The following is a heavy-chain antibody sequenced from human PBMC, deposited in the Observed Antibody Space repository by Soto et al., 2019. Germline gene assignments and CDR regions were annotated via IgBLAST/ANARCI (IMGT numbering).Heavy chain of an antibody. CDR1: GGSISSYY. CDR2: IYYSGST. V-gene: IGHV4-59*01. J-gene: IGHJ6*02. Sequence: SETLSLTCTVSGGSISSYYWSWIRQPPGKGLEWIGYIYYSGSTNYNPSLKSRVTISVDTSKNQFSLKLSSVTAADTAVYYCARDPYDILSRNHYGMDVWGQGTMVTVSS. D-gene: IGHD3-9*01. CDR3: ARDPYDILSRNHYGMDV.